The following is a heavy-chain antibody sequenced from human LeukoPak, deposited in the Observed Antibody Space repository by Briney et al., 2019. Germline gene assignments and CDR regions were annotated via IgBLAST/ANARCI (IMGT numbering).Heavy chain of an antibody. CDR3: ARVGYDSSGYYSYMDV. V-gene: IGHV1-69*05. CDR2: IIPIFGTA. D-gene: IGHD3-22*01. CDR1: GGTFSSYA. J-gene: IGHJ6*03. Sequence: GSSVKVSCKASGGTFSSYAISWVRQAPGQGLEWMGGIIPIFGTANYAQKFQGRVTITTDESTSTAHMELSSLRSEDTAVYYCARVGYDSSGYYSYMDVWGKGTTVTVSS.